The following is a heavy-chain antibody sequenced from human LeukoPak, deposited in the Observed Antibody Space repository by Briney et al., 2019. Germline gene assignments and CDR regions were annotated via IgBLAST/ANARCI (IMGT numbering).Heavy chain of an antibody. Sequence: GGSLRLSCAASGFTFSSYAMSWVRQAPGKGLEWVSYISSSSSAINYADSVKGRFTISRDNAKNSLYLQMNSLRDEDTAVYYCARAAVLDFWGQGTLVTVSS. D-gene: IGHD6-6*01. CDR2: ISSSSSAI. CDR1: GFTFSSYA. J-gene: IGHJ4*02. V-gene: IGHV3-48*02. CDR3: ARAAVLDF.